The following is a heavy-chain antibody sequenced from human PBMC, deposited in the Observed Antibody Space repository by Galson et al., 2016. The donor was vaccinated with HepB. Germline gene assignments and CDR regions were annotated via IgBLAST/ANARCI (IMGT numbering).Heavy chain of an antibody. V-gene: IGHV3-9*01. Sequence: SLRLSCAASGFRFDEYAIHWVRQAPGKGLEWVSGVRRNSGKLGYAESVKGRFTISRDNAKNSLYLQINSLRAEDTALYYCVKDKTSGYSSGWYYFDYWGQGTLVTVSS. D-gene: IGHD6-19*01. CDR1: GFRFDEYA. CDR2: VRRNSGKL. J-gene: IGHJ4*02. CDR3: VKDKTSGYSSGWYYFDY.